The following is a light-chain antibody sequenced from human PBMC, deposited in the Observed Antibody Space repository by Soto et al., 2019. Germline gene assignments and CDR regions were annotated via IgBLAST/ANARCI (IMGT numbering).Light chain of an antibody. CDR3: QQYNNGLWT. CDR2: GAS. V-gene: IGKV3-15*01. CDR1: QSVNSN. J-gene: IGKJ1*01. Sequence: EIVMTQSPATLSVSPGERATLSCRASQSVNSNLVWYQQKPGQAPRLLIYGASTSATGIPGGFSGSGYGTEFTLTTISLQSEDFSVYYCQQYNNGLWTFGQGTKVEIK.